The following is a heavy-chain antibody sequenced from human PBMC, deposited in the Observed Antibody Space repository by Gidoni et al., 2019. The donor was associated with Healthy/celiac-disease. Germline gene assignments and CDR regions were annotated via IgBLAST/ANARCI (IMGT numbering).Heavy chain of an antibody. CDR3: ARPYSDSGSSSFNWFAP. V-gene: IGHV4-39*01. CDR1: GGSSSSSSYT. Sequence: QLQLQESVPGVVKPSETLSLTCTASGGSSSSSSYTWGWLRQPPGKGLEWIGSIYYTGSTYYNPSLKSRVTISLDTSKNQFSLKLSSVTAADTAAFYCARPYSDSGSSSFNWFAPWGQGTLVTVSS. J-gene: IGHJ5*02. CDR2: IYYTGST. D-gene: IGHD3-10*01.